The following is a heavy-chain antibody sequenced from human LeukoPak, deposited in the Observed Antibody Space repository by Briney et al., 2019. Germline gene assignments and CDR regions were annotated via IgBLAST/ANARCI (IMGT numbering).Heavy chain of an antibody. CDR2: ISGSGGST. D-gene: IGHD3-22*01. Sequence: PGGSLRLSCAASGFTFSSYAMSWVRQAPGKGLEWVSAISGSGGSTYYADSVKGRFTISRDNSKNTLYLQMNSLRAEDTAVYYCARDKPPPYYYDSSGIFDYWGQGTLVTVSS. J-gene: IGHJ4*02. CDR3: ARDKPPPYYYDSSGIFDY. V-gene: IGHV3-23*01. CDR1: GFTFSSYA.